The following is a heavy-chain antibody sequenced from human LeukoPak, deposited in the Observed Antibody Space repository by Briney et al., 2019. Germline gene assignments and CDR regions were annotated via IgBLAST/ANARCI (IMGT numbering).Heavy chain of an antibody. CDR2: ISSSGGRI. J-gene: IGHJ4*02. CDR1: GFAISSYT. Sequence: PGGSLRLSCAASGFAISSYTMNWVRQAPGKGLEWVSSISSSGGRIYYADSVKGRFTVSRDNAKNSLYLQINTLTAEDTAVYHCTRAQEADYRGQGTLVTVSS. CDR3: TRAQEADY. V-gene: IGHV3-21*01.